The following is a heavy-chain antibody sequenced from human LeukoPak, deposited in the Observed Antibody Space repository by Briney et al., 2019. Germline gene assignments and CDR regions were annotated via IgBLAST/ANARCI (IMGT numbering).Heavy chain of an antibody. D-gene: IGHD3-3*01. V-gene: IGHV4-59*01. CDR1: GGSISNYY. CDR3: ARWEGKYDFFDY. CDR2: IYYSGST. Sequence: SETLSLTCTVSGGSISNYYWSWIRQPAGKGLEWIGYIYYSGSTNYNPSLKSRVTISVDTSKNQFSLKLSSVTAADTAVYYCARWEGKYDFFDYWGQGTLVTVSS. J-gene: IGHJ4*02.